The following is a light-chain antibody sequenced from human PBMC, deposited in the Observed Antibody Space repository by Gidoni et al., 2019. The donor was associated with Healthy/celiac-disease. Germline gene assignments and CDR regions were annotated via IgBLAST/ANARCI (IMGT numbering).Light chain of an antibody. CDR3: QQYGSSSWT. CDR1: QSVSSSY. CDR2: GAS. Sequence: EIVLTQSPGTLSLSPWERATLSCSASQSVSSSYLAWYQQKPGQAPRLLIYGASSRATGIPDRFSGSGSGTDFTLTISRLEPEDFAVYYCQQYGSSSWTFGQGTKVEIK. J-gene: IGKJ1*01. V-gene: IGKV3-20*01.